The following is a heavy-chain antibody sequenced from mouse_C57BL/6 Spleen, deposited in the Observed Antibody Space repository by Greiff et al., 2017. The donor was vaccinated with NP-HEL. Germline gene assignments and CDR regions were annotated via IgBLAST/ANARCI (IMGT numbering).Heavy chain of an antibody. CDR2: IYPSDSET. V-gene: IGHV1-61*01. J-gene: IGHJ3*01. CDR3: AREGTGTAWFAY. CDR1: GYTFTSYW. D-gene: IGHD4-1*01. Sequence: VQLQQSGAELVRPGSSVKLSCKASGYTFTSYWMDWVKQRPGQGLEWIGNIYPSDSETHYNQKFKDKATLTVDKSSSTAYMQLSSLTSEDSAVYYCAREGTGTAWFAYWGQGTLVTVSA.